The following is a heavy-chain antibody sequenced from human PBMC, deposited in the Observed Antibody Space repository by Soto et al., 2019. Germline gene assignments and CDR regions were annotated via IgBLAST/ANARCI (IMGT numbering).Heavy chain of an antibody. Sequence: VGSLRLSCASSVFTFSSYAMSCVRQAPGKWLEWVSAISGSGGSTYYADSVKGRFTISRDNSKNTLYLQMNGLRAEDTAVYYCAKDRDYHDSSDAVEYLGQGTLVNVSS. CDR1: VFTFSSYA. D-gene: IGHD3-22*01. J-gene: IGHJ4*02. V-gene: IGHV3-23*01. CDR2: ISGSGGST. CDR3: AKDRDYHDSSDAVEY.